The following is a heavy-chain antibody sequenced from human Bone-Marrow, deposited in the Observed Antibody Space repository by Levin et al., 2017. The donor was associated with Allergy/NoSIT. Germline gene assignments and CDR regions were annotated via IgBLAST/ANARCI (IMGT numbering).Heavy chain of an antibody. CDR2: IIPIFGTT. D-gene: IGHD6-13*01. CDR3: ARELTSTWYAYFDY. CDR1: GGSFSTYA. J-gene: IGHJ4*01. Sequence: ASVKVSCKASGGSFSTYAITWVRQAPGQGLEWMGVIIPIFGTTNYAQKLQGRVTITADESTGTAYMELSSLRSEDTAVYYCARELTSTWYAYFDYWGHGTLVAVSS. V-gene: IGHV1-69*13.